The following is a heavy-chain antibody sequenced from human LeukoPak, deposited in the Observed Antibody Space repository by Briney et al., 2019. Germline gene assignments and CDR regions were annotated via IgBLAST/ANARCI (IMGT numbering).Heavy chain of an antibody. D-gene: IGHD3-22*01. Sequence: SETLSLTCTVSGGSISSYYWSWIRQPPGKGLEWIGEINHSGSTNYNPSLKSRVTISVDTSKNQFFLKLSSVTAADTAVYYCARFGYYDSSGYFDYWGQGTLVTVSS. CDR1: GGSISSYY. V-gene: IGHV4-59*08. CDR3: ARFGYYDSSGYFDY. CDR2: INHSGST. J-gene: IGHJ4*02.